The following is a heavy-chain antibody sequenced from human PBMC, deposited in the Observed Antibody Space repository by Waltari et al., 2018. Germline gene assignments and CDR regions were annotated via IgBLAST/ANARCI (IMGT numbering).Heavy chain of an antibody. CDR1: GGTFSSYA. J-gene: IGHJ6*02. Sequence: QVQLVQSGAEVKKPGSSVKVSCKASGGTFSSYAISWVRQAPGQGLEWMGGIIPIFGTENYAQKFQGRVTITADESTSTAYMELSSLRSEDTAVYYCARGSGYSSGWYPLYYYYGMDVWGQGTTVTVSS. D-gene: IGHD6-19*01. CDR2: IIPIFGTE. CDR3: ARGSGYSSGWYPLYYYYGMDV. V-gene: IGHV1-69*01.